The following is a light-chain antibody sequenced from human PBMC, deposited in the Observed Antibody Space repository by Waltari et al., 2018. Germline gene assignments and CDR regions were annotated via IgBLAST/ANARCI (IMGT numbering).Light chain of an antibody. J-gene: IGKJ3*01. CDR3: QQYYTTPHT. V-gene: IGKV4-1*01. CDR2: WAS. CDR1: QSVLSRSNSLNY. Sequence: DIVMTQSPDSLAVSLGEGATINCKSSQSVLSRSNSLNYVGWYHKKVGQPPKLLIYWASTRESGVPERFSGSGSGTDFTLTISSLQAEDVAVYYCQQYYTTPHTFGPGTQVDVK.